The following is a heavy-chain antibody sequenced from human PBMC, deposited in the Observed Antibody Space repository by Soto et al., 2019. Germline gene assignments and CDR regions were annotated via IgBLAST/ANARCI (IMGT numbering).Heavy chain of an antibody. J-gene: IGHJ3*02. Sequence: SETLSLTCTVSGGSIISYYWSWIRQPPGKGLEWIGYIYYGGSTNYNPSLKSRVTISVDTSKNQFSLKLSSVTAADTAVYYCARRYGYAFDIWGQGTMVTVSS. CDR1: GGSIISYY. CDR3: ARRYGYAFDI. V-gene: IGHV4-59*01. D-gene: IGHD4-17*01. CDR2: IYYGGST.